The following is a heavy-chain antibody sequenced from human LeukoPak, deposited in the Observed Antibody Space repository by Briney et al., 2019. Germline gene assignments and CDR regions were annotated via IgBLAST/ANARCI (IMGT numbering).Heavy chain of an antibody. J-gene: IGHJ4*02. CDR1: GGSFSGYY. CDR2: INHSGST. D-gene: IGHD4-17*01. V-gene: IGHV4-34*01. CDR3: ASGDYGYY. Sequence: SETLSLTCAVYGGSFSGYYWSWIRQPPGKGLEWIGEINHSGSTNYNPSLKSRVTISVDTSKNQFSLKLSSVTAADTAVYYCASGDYGYYWGQGTPVTVSS.